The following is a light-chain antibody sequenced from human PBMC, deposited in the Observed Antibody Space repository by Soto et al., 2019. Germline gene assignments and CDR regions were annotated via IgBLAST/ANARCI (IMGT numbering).Light chain of an antibody. CDR1: QSIDTF. CDR3: QQSYSIPYT. V-gene: IGKV1-39*01. Sequence: DIQMTQSPSSLSASVGARVTITCRASQSIDTFLNWYQQRPGKAPKLLIYAASSLQSGVPSTFSGSGSWTDFTLSVSSMQPEDFATYYCQQSYSIPYTCGQGTKMETK. CDR2: AAS. J-gene: IGKJ2*01.